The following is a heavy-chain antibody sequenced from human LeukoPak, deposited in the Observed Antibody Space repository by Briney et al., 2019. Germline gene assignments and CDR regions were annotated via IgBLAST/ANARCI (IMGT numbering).Heavy chain of an antibody. CDR3: TRWDCTTTGCYPFDY. CDR2: IRDKANSYAT. V-gene: IGHV3-73*01. J-gene: IGHJ4*02. Sequence: GGSLRLSCATSGFTFSNAWMNWVRQASGKGLEWVGRIRDKANSYATAYIASVKGRFTISRDDSKNTAYLQMSSLKTEDTAVYYCTRWDCTTTGCYPFDYWGQGTLVTVSS. CDR1: GFTFSNAW. D-gene: IGHD2-2*01.